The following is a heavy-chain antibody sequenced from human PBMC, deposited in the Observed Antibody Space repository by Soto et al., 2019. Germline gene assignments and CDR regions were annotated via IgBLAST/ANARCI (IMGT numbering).Heavy chain of an antibody. V-gene: IGHV1-3*01. D-gene: IGHD7-27*01. CDR2: INAANGTV. Sequence: QVQLVQSGAEVKKAGASVKVSCKSSGYTFPRYGMHWVRQAPGQRLQWLGWINAANGTVKYSEKFYDRVTITRDTSANTAYMDLSSLRSEYTAVYFCTRDSGNWGFDDWGQGTLVTVSS. CDR1: GYTFPRYG. CDR3: TRDSGNWGFDD. J-gene: IGHJ4*02.